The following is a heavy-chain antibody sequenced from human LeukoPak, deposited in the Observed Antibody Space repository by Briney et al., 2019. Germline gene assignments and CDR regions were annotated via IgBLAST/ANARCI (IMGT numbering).Heavy chain of an antibody. J-gene: IGHJ6*02. CDR3: ARGDSSGWSGYYGMDV. V-gene: IGHV4-59*01. CDR2: IYYSGST. Sequence: SETLSLTCTVSGGSISGYYWSWIRQPPGKGLEWIGFIYYSGSTNCNPSLKSRVTISVDTSKNQFSLKLSSVTAADTAVYYCARGDSSGWSGYYGMDVWGQGTTVTVSS. CDR1: GGSISGYY. D-gene: IGHD6-19*01.